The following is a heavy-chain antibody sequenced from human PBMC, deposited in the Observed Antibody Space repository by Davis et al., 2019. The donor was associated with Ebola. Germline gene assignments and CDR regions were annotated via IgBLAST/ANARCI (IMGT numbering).Heavy chain of an antibody. J-gene: IGHJ3*02. D-gene: IGHD5-24*01. CDR2: IKQDGSEK. CDR1: GFMFSDYW. Sequence: GESLKISCTASGFMFSDYWMTWVRQPPGKGLEGVATIKQDGSEKYYVDSVRGRFTISRDNANNSLYLQMNTLRLEDTALYYCAKGRVEMSIVTVDAFDIWGQGTMVSVSS. CDR3: AKGRVEMSIVTVDAFDI. V-gene: IGHV3-7*03.